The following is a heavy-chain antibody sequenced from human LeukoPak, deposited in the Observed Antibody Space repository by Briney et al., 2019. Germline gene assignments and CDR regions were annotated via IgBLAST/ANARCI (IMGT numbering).Heavy chain of an antibody. CDR2: IRWKRNGYTT. V-gene: IGHV3-72*01. D-gene: IGHD2-21*01. Sequence: GESLRLSCAASGFAFSSYILDWFRQAPGKGLEWVGRIRWKRNGYTTEFAASVKGRSTISRDDSKTLLFLHMNNLKTEDTAVYHCSREGGQGDQSAFDIWGQGTMVTVSS. CDR1: GFAFSSYI. J-gene: IGHJ3*02. CDR3: SREGGQGDQSAFDI.